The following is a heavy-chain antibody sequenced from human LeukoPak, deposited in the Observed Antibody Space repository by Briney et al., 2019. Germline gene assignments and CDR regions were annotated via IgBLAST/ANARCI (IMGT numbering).Heavy chain of an antibody. CDR3: ARGCSSTNCYGLYYFDY. Sequence: PSETLSLTCTVSGGSISSYYWSWIRQPPGKGLEWIGYIYYSGSTNYNPSLKSRVTISVDTSKNQFSLKLSSVTAADTAVYYCARGCSSTNCYGLYYFDYWGQGTLVTVSS. CDR1: GGSISSYY. J-gene: IGHJ4*02. D-gene: IGHD2-2*01. CDR2: IYYSGST. V-gene: IGHV4-59*01.